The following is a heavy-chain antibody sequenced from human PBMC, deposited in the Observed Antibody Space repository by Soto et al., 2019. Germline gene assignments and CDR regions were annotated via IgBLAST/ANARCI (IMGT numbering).Heavy chain of an antibody. Sequence: ASVKVSCKASGYIFTAYSMHWVRQAPGQGLEWRGVVNPSGGSTNYAQKFQGRITMTRDTSTSTVFMDLSSLTSEDTAVYYCAREENCSDGVCYSEYFQRWGQGTLVTVSS. CDR3: AREENCSDGVCYSEYFQR. CDR1: GYIFTAYS. V-gene: IGHV1-46*01. CDR2: VNPSGGST. J-gene: IGHJ1*01. D-gene: IGHD2-15*01.